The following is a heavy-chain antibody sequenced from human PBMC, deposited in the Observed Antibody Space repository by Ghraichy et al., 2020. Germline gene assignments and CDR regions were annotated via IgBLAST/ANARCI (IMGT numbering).Heavy chain of an antibody. J-gene: IGHJ6*02. CDR3: ARENNYSGGGGGMDV. CDR1: GFTFSSYG. Sequence: GSLRLSCAASGFTFSSYGMDWVRQAPGKGLEWVALIWYDGRDRYYADSVKGRFTISRDTSKNTLYLQMNSLRAEDTAVYYCARENNYSGGGGGMDVWGQGTMVTVSS. CDR2: IWYDGRDR. V-gene: IGHV3-33*01. D-gene: IGHD2-15*01.